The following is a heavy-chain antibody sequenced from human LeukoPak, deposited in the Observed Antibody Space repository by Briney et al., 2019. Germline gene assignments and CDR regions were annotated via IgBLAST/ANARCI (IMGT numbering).Heavy chain of an antibody. V-gene: IGHV4-38-2*02. J-gene: IGHJ5*02. CDR2: IYRYRSGST. Sequence: PSETLSLTCTVSGYSINSGYFWAWIRQPPGKGLEWIGNIYRYRSGSTNYNPSLKSRVTISVDTSKNQFSLKLSSVTAADTAVYYCARDIVVVVAATGYNWFDPWGQGTLVTVSS. CDR3: ARDIVVVVAATGYNWFDP. D-gene: IGHD2-15*01. CDR1: GYSINSGYF.